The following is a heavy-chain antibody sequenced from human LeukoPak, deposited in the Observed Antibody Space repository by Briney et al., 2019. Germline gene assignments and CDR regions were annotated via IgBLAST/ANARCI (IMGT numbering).Heavy chain of an antibody. Sequence: ASVKVSCKASGGTFSSYAISWVRQAPGQGLEWMGGIIPIFGTANYAQKFQGRVTITADEPTSTAYMELSSLRSEDTAVYYCARASVLRYFDWLLYGYFDYWGQGTLVTVSS. CDR3: ARASVLRYFDWLLYGYFDY. CDR1: GGTFSSYA. CDR2: IIPIFGTA. D-gene: IGHD3-9*01. J-gene: IGHJ4*02. V-gene: IGHV1-69*13.